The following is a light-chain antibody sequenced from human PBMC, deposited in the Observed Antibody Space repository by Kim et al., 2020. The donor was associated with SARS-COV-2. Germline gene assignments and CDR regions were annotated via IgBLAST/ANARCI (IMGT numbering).Light chain of an antibody. J-gene: IGKJ4*01. Sequence: EIVLTQSPGTLSLSPGERATLSCRASQSVSNSYLAWYQQKPGQAPRLLIYGASSRATGIPDRFSGSGSGTDFTFSISRLEPEDFAVYYCQQYGSSPLTFGGGTKAEIK. CDR2: GAS. V-gene: IGKV3-20*01. CDR3: QQYGSSPLT. CDR1: QSVSNSY.